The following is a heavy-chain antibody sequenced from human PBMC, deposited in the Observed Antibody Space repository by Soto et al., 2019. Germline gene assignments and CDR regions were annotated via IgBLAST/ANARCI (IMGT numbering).Heavy chain of an antibody. D-gene: IGHD3-3*01. V-gene: IGHV3-30-3*01. J-gene: IGHJ6*02. CDR2: ISYDGSNK. Sequence: QVQLVESGGGVVQPGRSLRLSCAASGFTFSSYAMHWVRQAPGKGLEWVAVISYDGSNKYYADSMKGRFTISRDNSKNTLYLQMNSLRAEDTAVYYCARAYYDFWSGYYTTQNNYGMDVWGQGTTVTVSS. CDR3: ARAYYDFWSGYYTTQNNYGMDV. CDR1: GFTFSSYA.